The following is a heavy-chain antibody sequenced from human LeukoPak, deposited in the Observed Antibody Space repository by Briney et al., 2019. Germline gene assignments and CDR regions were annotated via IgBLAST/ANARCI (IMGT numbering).Heavy chain of an antibody. CDR2: FDPEDGET. V-gene: IGHV1-24*01. CDR1: GYTLTELS. CDR3: ATGITVVGNFDY. D-gene: IGHD2-15*01. J-gene: IGHJ4*02. Sequence: ASVKLSCKVSGYTLTELSMHWVRQAPGKGLEWMGGFDPEDGETIYAQKFQGRVTMTEDTSTDTAYMELSSLTSEDTAVYYCATGITVVGNFDYWGQGALVTVSS.